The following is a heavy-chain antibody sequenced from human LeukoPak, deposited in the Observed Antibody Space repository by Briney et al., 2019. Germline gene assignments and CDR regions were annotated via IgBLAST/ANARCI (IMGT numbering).Heavy chain of an antibody. V-gene: IGHV3-21*01. J-gene: IGHJ4*02. CDR3: ARDDGSLAAAGRYFPDY. CDR2: ISSSSSYI. D-gene: IGHD6-13*01. CDR1: GFTFSSYS. Sequence: SGGSLRLSCAASGFTFSSYSMNWVRQAPGKGLEWVSSISSSSSYIYYADSVKGRFTISRDNAKNSLYLQMNSLRAEDTAVYYCARDDGSLAAAGRYFPDYWGQGTLVTVSS.